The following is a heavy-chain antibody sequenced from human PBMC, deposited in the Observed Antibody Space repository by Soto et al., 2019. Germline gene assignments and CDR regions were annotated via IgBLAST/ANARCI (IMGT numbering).Heavy chain of an antibody. J-gene: IGHJ4*02. CDR2: ISGSGGST. D-gene: IGHD6-6*01. Sequence: GVSLRLSCAAPGFTFSSYAMSWVRQAPGKGLEWVSAISGSGGSTYYADSVKGRFTISRDNSKNTLYLQMNSLRAEDTAVYYCAKSVAARPRHLDYWGQGTLVTVSS. CDR3: AKSVAARPRHLDY. V-gene: IGHV3-23*01. CDR1: GFTFSSYA.